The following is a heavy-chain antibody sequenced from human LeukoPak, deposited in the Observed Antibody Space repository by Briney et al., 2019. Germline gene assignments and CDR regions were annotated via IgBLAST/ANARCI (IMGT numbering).Heavy chain of an antibody. CDR2: IYPSDGGL. Sequence: ASVKVSCKASGYTFTTYYMHWVRQAPGQGLEWMGIIYPSDGGLTYAQKFQGRVTMTTDSSTSTAYMELRNLRSDDTAVYYCARDGTSTDDYWGQGTLVTVSS. CDR1: GYTFTTYY. J-gene: IGHJ4*02. CDR3: ARDGTSTDDY. D-gene: IGHD2-2*01. V-gene: IGHV1-46*01.